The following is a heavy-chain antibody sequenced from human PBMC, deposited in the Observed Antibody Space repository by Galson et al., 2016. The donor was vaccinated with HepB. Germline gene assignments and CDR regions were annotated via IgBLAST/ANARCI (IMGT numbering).Heavy chain of an antibody. CDR3: ARQMGYARGRGAFDI. CDR1: GFTFRGYG. CDR2: IWYDGGNK. Sequence: SLRLSCAASGFTFRGYGMHWVRQAPGKGLEWVAVIWYDGGNKYYADSVKGRFIISRDNSKNTLYPQMNSLRAEDTAVYYCARQMGYARGRGAFDIWGQGTMVIVSS. D-gene: IGHD5-18*01. J-gene: IGHJ3*02. V-gene: IGHV3-33*01.